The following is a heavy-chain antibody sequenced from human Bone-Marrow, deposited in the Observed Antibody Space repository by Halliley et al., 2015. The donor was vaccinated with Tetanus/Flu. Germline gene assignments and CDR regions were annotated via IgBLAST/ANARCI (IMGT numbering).Heavy chain of an antibody. Sequence: SLRLSCAASGFTVSTNNMCWVRQAPGKGLEWVSVIYSGGTTSYADSVKGRFTISRDNSKNTLYLQVNSLRAEDTAVYYCARDWSWGYDGDAFHIWGQGTMVTFFS. J-gene: IGHJ3*02. V-gene: IGHV3-53*01. CDR3: ARDWSWGYDGDAFHI. D-gene: IGHD7-27*01. CDR2: IYSGGTT. CDR1: GFTVSTNN.